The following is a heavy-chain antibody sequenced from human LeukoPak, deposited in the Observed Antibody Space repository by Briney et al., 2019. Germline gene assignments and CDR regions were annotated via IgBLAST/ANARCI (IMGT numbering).Heavy chain of an antibody. D-gene: IGHD3-16*02. CDR3: AKDGREGELSPTTSPFDF. Sequence: GGSLRLSCAASGFTFSSYAMHWVRQPPGKGLEWVAVISYDGSNKYYADSVKGRFTISRDNSKNTLYLEMNSLIPEDTAVYYCAKDGREGELSPTTSPFDFWGQGTLVTVSS. V-gene: IGHV3-30*04. CDR2: ISYDGSNK. CDR1: GFTFSSYA. J-gene: IGHJ4*02.